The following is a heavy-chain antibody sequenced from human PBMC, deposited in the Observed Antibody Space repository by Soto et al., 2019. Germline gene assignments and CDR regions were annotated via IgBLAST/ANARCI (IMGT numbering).Heavy chain of an antibody. Sequence: GGSLRLSCAASGFTFSSYGMHWVRQAPGKGLEWVAVISYDGSNKYYADSVKDRFTISRDNSKNTLYLQMNSLRAEDTAVYYCAKDPQVQQLVVYYYYYGMAVWSQGTTVTVSS. J-gene: IGHJ6*02. D-gene: IGHD6-13*01. CDR2: ISYDGSNK. CDR1: GFTFSSYG. V-gene: IGHV3-30*18. CDR3: AKDPQVQQLVVYYYYYGMAV.